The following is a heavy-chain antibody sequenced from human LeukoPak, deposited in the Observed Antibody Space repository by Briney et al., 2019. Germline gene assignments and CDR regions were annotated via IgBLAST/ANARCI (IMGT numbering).Heavy chain of an antibody. Sequence: PSETLSLTCTVSGGSISSYYWSWIRQPPGKGLERIGYIYYSGSTNYNPSLKSRVTISVDTSKNQFSLKLSSVTAADTAVYYCARGVRFSFGHWGQGTLVTVSS. J-gene: IGHJ4*02. CDR3: ARGVRFSFGH. V-gene: IGHV4-59*01. CDR2: IYYSGST. D-gene: IGHD3-3*01. CDR1: GGSISSYY.